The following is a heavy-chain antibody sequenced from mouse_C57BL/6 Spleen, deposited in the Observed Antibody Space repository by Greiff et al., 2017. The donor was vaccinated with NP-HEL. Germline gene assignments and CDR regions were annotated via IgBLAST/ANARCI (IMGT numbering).Heavy chain of an antibody. J-gene: IGHJ1*03. D-gene: IGHD1-1*01. V-gene: IGHV5-16*01. CDR2: INYDGSST. CDR3: ARFTTVPSYWYFDV. CDR1: GFTFSDYY. Sequence: DVQLVESEGGLVQPGSSMKLSCTASGFTFSDYYMAWVRQVPEKGLEWVANINYDGSSTYYLDSLKSRFIISRDNAKNILYLQMSSLKSEDTATYYCARFTTVPSYWYFDVWGTGTTVTVSS.